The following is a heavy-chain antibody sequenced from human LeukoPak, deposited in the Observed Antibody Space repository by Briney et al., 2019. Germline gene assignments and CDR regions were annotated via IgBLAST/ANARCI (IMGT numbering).Heavy chain of an antibody. Sequence: SETLSLTCTVSGGSISSSSYSWSWIRQPAGKGLEWIGRIYISGSTNYNPSLKSRVTISVDTSKKQFSLKLSSVTAADTAVYYCAREKIGYYDGSGRGWFDPWGQGTLVTVSS. D-gene: IGHD3-22*01. CDR3: AREKIGYYDGSGRGWFDP. J-gene: IGHJ5*02. CDR1: GGSISSSSYS. CDR2: IYISGST. V-gene: IGHV4-61*02.